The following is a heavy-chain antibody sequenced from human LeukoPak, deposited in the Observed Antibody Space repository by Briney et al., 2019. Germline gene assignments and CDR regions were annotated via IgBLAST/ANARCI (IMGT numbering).Heavy chain of an antibody. V-gene: IGHV1-18*01. Sequence: ASVKVSCKASGYTFTTYRISWVRQAPGQGLEWMGWISNYNGNTNYAQKFQGRVTMTTNTSTSTADMEVRSLTSDDTAVYYCARDEGAFDYWGQGTLVTVSS. CDR2: ISNYNGNT. CDR3: ARDEGAFDY. CDR1: GYTFTTYR. J-gene: IGHJ4*02. D-gene: IGHD1-26*01.